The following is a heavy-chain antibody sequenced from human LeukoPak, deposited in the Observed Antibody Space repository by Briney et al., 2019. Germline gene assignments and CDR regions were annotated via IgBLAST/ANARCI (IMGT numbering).Heavy chain of an antibody. CDR2: VNTDNGDT. D-gene: IGHD3-22*01. Sequence: GASVKVSCKASGYTFTAHYMHWVRQAPAQGLEWMGWVNTDNGDTNYTQNFQGRVTMTRDTSISTAYMELSRLTSDDTAVFYCARDYYDSRGYGSFDYWGQGTLVTVSS. J-gene: IGHJ4*02. CDR3: ARDYYDSRGYGSFDY. V-gene: IGHV1-2*02. CDR1: GYTFTAHY.